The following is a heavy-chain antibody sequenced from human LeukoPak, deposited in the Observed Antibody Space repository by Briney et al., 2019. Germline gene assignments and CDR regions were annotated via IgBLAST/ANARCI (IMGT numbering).Heavy chain of an antibody. V-gene: IGHV3-48*03. J-gene: IGHJ4*02. Sequence: GSLRLSCAASGFTFSSYAMNWVRQAPGKGLEWGSYISSSGSTIYYADSVKGRFTISRDNAKNSLYLQMNSLRAEDTAVYYCARDVMYSSGWYGGFDYWGQGTLVTVSS. CDR3: ARDVMYSSGWYGGFDY. D-gene: IGHD6-19*01. CDR1: GFTFSSYA. CDR2: ISSSGSTI.